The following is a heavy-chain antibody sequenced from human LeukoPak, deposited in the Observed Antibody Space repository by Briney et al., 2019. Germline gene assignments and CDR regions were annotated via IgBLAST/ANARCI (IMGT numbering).Heavy chain of an antibody. CDR1: GFTFSSYV. D-gene: IGHD4-11*01. CDR2: IWYDGSNK. V-gene: IGHV3-33*01. J-gene: IGHJ4*02. CDR3: ARLYRTFDY. Sequence: GGSLRLSCAASGFTFSSYVMHWVRQAPGKGLEWVAVIWYDGSNKYYADSVKGRFTISRDNSKNTLYLQMNSLRAKDTAVYYCARLYRTFDYWGQGTLVTVSS.